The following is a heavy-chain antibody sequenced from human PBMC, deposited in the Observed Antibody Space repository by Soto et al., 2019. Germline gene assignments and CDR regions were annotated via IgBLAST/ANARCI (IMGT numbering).Heavy chain of an antibody. V-gene: IGHV4-30-4*08. Sequence: SETLSLTCTVSGGSISSGGYYWSWIRQHPGKGLEWIGYIYYSGSTYYNPSLKSRVTISVDTSKNQFSLKLSSVTAADTAVYYCARDGDYFDYYYYYGMDVWGQGTTVTVSS. D-gene: IGHD4-17*01. CDR1: GGSISSGGYY. CDR3: ARDGDYFDYYYYYGMDV. CDR2: IYYSGST. J-gene: IGHJ6*02.